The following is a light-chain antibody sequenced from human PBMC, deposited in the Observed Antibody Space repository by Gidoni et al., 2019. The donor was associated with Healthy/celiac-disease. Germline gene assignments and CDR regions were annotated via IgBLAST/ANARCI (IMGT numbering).Light chain of an antibody. CDR3: QQSYSTPPS. Sequence: DIQMTQSPSSLSASVGDRVTITCRASQSISSYLNWYQQKPGKAPKLLSYAASSLQRGVPSRFSGSGSGTDFTLTISSLQPEDFATYYCQQSYSTPPSFGQGTKLEIK. CDR2: AAS. V-gene: IGKV1-39*01. CDR1: QSISSY. J-gene: IGKJ2*01.